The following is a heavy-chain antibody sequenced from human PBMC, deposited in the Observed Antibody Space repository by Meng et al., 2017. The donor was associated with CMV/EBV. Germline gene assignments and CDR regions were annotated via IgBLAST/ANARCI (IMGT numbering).Heavy chain of an antibody. CDR3: ATGLGEDGDYTGDF. CDR1: GLTVSSTY. Sequence: GESLKISCVVSGLTVSSTYMSWVHQAPGKGLEWVSVIYSGGTSYHADSVKGRFTISRDNSKNTVFLQMNSLRAEDTAVYYCATGLGEDGDYTGDFWGQGTLVTVSS. CDR2: IYSGGTS. V-gene: IGHV3-53*01. J-gene: IGHJ4*02. D-gene: IGHD4-17*01.